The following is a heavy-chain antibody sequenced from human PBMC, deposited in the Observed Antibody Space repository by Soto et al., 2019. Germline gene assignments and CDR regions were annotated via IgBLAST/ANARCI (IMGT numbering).Heavy chain of an antibody. Sequence: PGGSMKISSGASRFSFSNYWMSWVRKNTGKGLEWVANIKQDGSEEYYVDSVKGRFTISRDNAKNSLYLQMNSLRAEDTAVYYCARDLAAAADRTRQLDYWGQGTLVTVSS. D-gene: IGHD6-13*01. J-gene: IGHJ4*02. CDR2: IKQDGSEE. CDR1: RFSFSNYW. V-gene: IGHV3-7*01. CDR3: ARDLAAAADRTRQLDY.